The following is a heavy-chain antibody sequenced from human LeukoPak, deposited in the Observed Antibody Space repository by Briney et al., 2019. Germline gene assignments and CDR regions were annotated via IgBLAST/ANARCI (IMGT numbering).Heavy chain of an antibody. D-gene: IGHD2-15*01. CDR2: ISYDGSNK. CDR1: GFTFSSYG. Sequence: GGSLRLSCAASGFTFSSYGMHWVRQAPGKGLEWVAVISYDGSNKYYADSVKGRFTISRDNSKNTLYLQMNSLRAEDTAVYYCAKDQVVAATHHFDYWGQGTLVTVSS. CDR3: AKDQVVAATHHFDY. J-gene: IGHJ4*02. V-gene: IGHV3-30*18.